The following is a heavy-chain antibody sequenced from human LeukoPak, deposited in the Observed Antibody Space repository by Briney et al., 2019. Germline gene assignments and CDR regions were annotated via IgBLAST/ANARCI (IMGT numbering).Heavy chain of an antibody. Sequence: GGSLRLSCAASGFTFSSYSMRRVRQAPGKGLEWVSSISGSGDITYYADSVKGRFTIFRDNSKNTLYLQMISLRAEDTAVYYCAKGVSSPTYYFDSWGQGTLVTVSS. V-gene: IGHV3-23*01. CDR1: GFTFSSYS. J-gene: IGHJ4*02. D-gene: IGHD5/OR15-5a*01. CDR2: ISGSGDIT. CDR3: AKGVSSPTYYFDS.